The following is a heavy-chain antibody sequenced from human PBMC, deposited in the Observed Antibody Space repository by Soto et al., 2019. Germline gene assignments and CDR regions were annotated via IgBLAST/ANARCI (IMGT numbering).Heavy chain of an antibody. J-gene: IGHJ4*02. D-gene: IGHD6-19*01. Sequence: GGSLRLSCAASGFTFSSYAMSWVRQALGKGLEWVSTISGSGGSTYYADSVKGRFTISRDNSKNTLYLQMNNLRAEDTAVYYCTKVTTIRIAVTGTVDYWGQGTLVTVSS. CDR3: TKVTTIRIAVTGTVDY. V-gene: IGHV3-23*01. CDR2: ISGSGGST. CDR1: GFTFSSYA.